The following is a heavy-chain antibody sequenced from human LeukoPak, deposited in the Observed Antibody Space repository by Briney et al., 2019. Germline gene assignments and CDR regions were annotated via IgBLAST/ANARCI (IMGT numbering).Heavy chain of an antibody. CDR1: GYTFTGYY. V-gene: IGHV1-2*02. CDR3: ARGLSITIFGVVPFDY. J-gene: IGHJ4*02. Sequence: ASVKVSCKASGYTFTGYYMHWVRQAPGQGLEWMGWINPNSGGTNYAQKFQGRVTMTRDTSISTAYMELSRLRSDDTAVYYCARGLSITIFGVVPFDYWGQGTLVTVSS. CDR2: INPNSGGT. D-gene: IGHD3-3*01.